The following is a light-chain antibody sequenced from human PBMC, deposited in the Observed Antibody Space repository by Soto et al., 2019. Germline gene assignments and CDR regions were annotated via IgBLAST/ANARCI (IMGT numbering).Light chain of an antibody. CDR1: QGFSRW. V-gene: IGKV1-12*01. CDR3: QQANSFPFT. Sequence: DIQMTQSPSSVSASVGDRVTITCRASQGFSRWLAWYQQKPGKAPNLLIYDAFSLQSGVPSRFSGSGYVTEVTLTISSLQPEDFATYYCQQANSFPFTFGPGTKVDVK. J-gene: IGKJ3*01. CDR2: DAF.